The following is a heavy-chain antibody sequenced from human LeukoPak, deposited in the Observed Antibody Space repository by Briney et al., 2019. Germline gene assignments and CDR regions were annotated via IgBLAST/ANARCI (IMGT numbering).Heavy chain of an antibody. CDR1: GGSISSYY. J-gene: IGHJ3*02. CDR2: ICTSGST. D-gene: IGHD6-13*01. CDR3: ARDGSSWSHDAFAI. Sequence: PSETLSLTCTVSGGSISSYYWSWMRQPAGKGLEGIGRICTSGSTNYNPSLKSRVTMSVDTSKNQFSLKLSSVTAADTAVYYCARDGSSWSHDAFAIWGQGTMVTVS. V-gene: IGHV4-4*07.